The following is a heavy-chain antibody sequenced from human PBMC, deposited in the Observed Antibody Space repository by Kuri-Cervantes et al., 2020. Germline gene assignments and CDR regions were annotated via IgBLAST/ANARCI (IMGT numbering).Heavy chain of an antibody. CDR3: ARDRLGPLDY. D-gene: IGHD4-11*01. J-gene: IGHJ4*02. CDR1: GYTFTNYG. V-gene: IGHV1-18*01. Sequence: ASVKVSCKASGYTFTNYGISWVRQAPGQGLEWMGWISAYNGNTNYAQNLQGRVTMTTDTSTSTAYMEVRSLRSDDTAVYYCARDRLGPLDYWGQGTLVTVSS. CDR2: ISAYNGNT.